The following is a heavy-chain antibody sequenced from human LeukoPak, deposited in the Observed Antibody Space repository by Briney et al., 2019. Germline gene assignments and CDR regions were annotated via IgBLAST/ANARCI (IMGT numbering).Heavy chain of an antibody. CDR2: INPNSGGT. J-gene: IGHJ4*02. V-gene: IGHV1-2*02. CDR1: GYTFTGYY. CDR3: ARAPNGYDFWSGYDY. Sequence: GASVKVSCKASGYTFTGYYMHWVRQAPGQGLEWMGWINPNSGGTNYAQKFQGRVTMTRDTSISTAYMELSRLRSDDTAVYYCARAPNGYDFWSGYDYWGQGTLVTVSS. D-gene: IGHD3-3*01.